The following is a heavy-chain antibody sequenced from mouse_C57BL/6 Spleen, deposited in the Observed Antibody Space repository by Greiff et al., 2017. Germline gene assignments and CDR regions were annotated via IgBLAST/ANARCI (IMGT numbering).Heavy chain of an antibody. Sequence: EVQGVESGGGLVKPGGSLKPSCAASGFTFSSYTMSWVRQTPEKRLEWVATISGGGGNTYYPDSVKGRFTISRDNAKNTLYLQLSSLRSEDTALYYGARDGYYPSPFAYWGQGTLVTVSA. J-gene: IGHJ3*01. V-gene: IGHV5-9*01. CDR1: GFTFSSYT. D-gene: IGHD2-3*01. CDR2: ISGGGGNT. CDR3: ARDGYYPSPFAY.